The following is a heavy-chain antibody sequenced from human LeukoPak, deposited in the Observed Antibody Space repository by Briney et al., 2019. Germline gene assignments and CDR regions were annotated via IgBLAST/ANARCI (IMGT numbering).Heavy chain of an antibody. CDR2: INPNSGGT. CDR3: ARVRRSWYYFDY. V-gene: IGHV1-2*02. D-gene: IGHD6-13*01. Sequence: GSVTVSCKASGYTFTGYYMHWVRQAPGQGLEWMGWINPNSGGTNYAQKFQGRVTMTRDTSISTAYMELSRLRSDDTAVYYCARVRRSWYYFDYWGQGTLVTVSS. J-gene: IGHJ4*02. CDR1: GYTFTGYY.